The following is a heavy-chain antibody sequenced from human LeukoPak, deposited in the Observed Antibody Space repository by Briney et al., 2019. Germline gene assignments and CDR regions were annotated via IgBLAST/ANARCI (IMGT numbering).Heavy chain of an antibody. D-gene: IGHD3-10*01. CDR2: TEHSGST. V-gene: IGHV4-34*01. CDR1: GGSFSDHY. Sequence: SETLSLTCAVYGGSFSDHYWSWIRQPPGKGLEWIGETEHSGSTNYNPSLKARVTISVDTSKNQFSLRLSSVTAADTAVYYCARATSTTNYYGSGNFNFDYWGQGTLVTVSS. J-gene: IGHJ4*02. CDR3: ARATSTTNYYGSGNFNFDY.